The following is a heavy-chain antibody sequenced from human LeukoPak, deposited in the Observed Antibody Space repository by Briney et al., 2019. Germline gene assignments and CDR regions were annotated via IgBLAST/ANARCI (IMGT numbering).Heavy chain of an antibody. V-gene: IGHV4-34*01. CDR2: ISHSGTT. CDR1: GGSFSGYY. D-gene: IGHD4-23*01. Sequence: SETLSLTCAMYGGSFSGYYWNWIRQPPGRGLEWVGEISHSGTTNYNPSLKSRVTISVDTSKNQFSLKLSSVTSADTAVYYCATRPTPPYYYYYMDVWGKGTTVTVSS. J-gene: IGHJ6*03. CDR3: ATRPTPPYYYYYMDV.